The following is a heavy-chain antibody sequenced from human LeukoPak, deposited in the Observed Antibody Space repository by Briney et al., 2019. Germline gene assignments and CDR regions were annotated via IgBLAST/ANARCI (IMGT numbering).Heavy chain of an antibody. J-gene: IGHJ4*02. V-gene: IGHV4-59*01. CDR1: DDSISRDF. CDR3: ARLTDVSGWLFDY. Sequence: SETLSLTCTASDDSISRDFWTWIRQPPGKGLEWIGYIRYSGGTEYNPSLKSRVSISIQPSTSKCSLKLTSVTAADTAMYYCARLTDVSGWLFDYWGQGILVTVSS. CDR2: IRYSGGT. D-gene: IGHD6-19*01.